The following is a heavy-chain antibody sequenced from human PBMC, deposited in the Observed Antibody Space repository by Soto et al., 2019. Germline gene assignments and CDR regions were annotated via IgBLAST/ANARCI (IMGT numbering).Heavy chain of an antibody. J-gene: IGHJ6*02. CDR3: ARDTDMVRGVIKFKGMDV. V-gene: IGHV4-4*07. CDR2: IYTSGIT. D-gene: IGHD3-10*01. Sequence: SETLSLTGTVSGGSISSYDCSWIRQPAWKGLEWIGRIYTSGITNYNPSLKSRVTMSVDTSKNQFSLKLSSVTTADTAVYYCARDTDMVRGVIKFKGMDVWGQGTTVTISS. CDR1: GGSISSYD.